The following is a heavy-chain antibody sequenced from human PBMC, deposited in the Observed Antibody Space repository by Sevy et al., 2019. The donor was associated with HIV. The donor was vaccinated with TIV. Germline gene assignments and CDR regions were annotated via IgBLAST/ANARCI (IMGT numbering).Heavy chain of an antibody. CDR1: GLTFTTNA. D-gene: IGHD3-16*01. J-gene: IGHJ4*02. CDR3: AGEYTPMITDLDY. CDR2: ITSGGAT. V-gene: IGHV3-23*01. Sequence: GGCLRLSCAASGLTFTTNAMSWVRQAPGKGLEWVAGITSGGATYYADSVKDRFTVSRDNSKNTLYLQLNSLRADDTAVFYCAGEYTPMITDLDYWGQGTLVTVSS.